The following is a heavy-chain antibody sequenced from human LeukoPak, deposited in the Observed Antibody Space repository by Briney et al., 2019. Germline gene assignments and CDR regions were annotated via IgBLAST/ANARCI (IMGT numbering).Heavy chain of an antibody. CDR1: ADSSISNW. D-gene: IGHD6-13*01. J-gene: IGHJ4*02. CDR3: AGQNEPFRSSSLGLDY. CDR2: IYPCDSDT. V-gene: IGHV5-51*01. Sequence: GESLKFFTWASADSSISNWICCGSQMPRKGLEGMGSIYPCDSDTRYSPSFQGQVTISADKSISTAYLQWSSLKGSDSAMFYSAGQNEPFRSSSLGLDYWGQGSLVTVSS.